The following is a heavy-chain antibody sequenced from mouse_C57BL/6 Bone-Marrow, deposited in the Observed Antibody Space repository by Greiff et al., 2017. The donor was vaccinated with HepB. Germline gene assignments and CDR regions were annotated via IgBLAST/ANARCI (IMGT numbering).Heavy chain of an antibody. Sequence: QVQLKESGPGLVAPSQSLSITCTVSGFSLTSYGVHWVRQPPGKGLEWLVVIWSDGSTTYNSALKSRLSISKDNSKSQVFLKMNSLQTDDTAMCYCARQGWLLPYYAMDYWGQGTSVTVSS. J-gene: IGHJ4*01. V-gene: IGHV2-6-1*01. CDR1: GFSLTSYG. CDR3: ARQGWLLPYYAMDY. D-gene: IGHD2-3*01. CDR2: IWSDGST.